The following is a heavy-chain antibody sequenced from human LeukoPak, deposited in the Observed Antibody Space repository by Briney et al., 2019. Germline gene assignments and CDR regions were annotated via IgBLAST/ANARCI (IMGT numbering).Heavy chain of an antibody. Sequence: GASVKVSCKASGYTFTSHHINLVRQATGQGLEWMGWMNPNNGNTDSAPKFQGRVTITRDTSISTAYMELSSLRSEDTATYYCARGLYCGGNCNDYWGQGTLVTVSS. V-gene: IGHV1-8*03. CDR2: MNPNNGNT. J-gene: IGHJ4*02. CDR3: ARGLYCGGNCNDY. CDR1: GYTFTSHH. D-gene: IGHD2-21*01.